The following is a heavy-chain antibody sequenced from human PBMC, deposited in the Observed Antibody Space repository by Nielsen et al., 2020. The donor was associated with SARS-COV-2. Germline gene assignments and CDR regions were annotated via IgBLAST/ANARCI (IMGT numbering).Heavy chain of an antibody. V-gene: IGHV4-34*01. CDR2: ITYSGST. CDR1: FGSFSDYS. D-gene: IGHD4-11*01. J-gene: IGHJ1*01. Sequence: SETLSLTCGVSFGSFSDYSWGWIRQPPGKGLEWIGVITYSGSTNYNPSLMSRVTISIVPSKSQFSLKLSSVTAADTAVYYCARGTVSSDDPLVQHWGQGTLVTVSS. CDR3: ARGTVSSDDPLVQH.